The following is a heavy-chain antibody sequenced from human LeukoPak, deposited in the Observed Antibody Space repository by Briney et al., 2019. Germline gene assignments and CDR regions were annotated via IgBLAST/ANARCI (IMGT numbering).Heavy chain of an antibody. CDR1: GFTFSRYS. V-gene: IGHV3-48*04. J-gene: IGHJ4*02. CDR3: ARDRYYGSGRGFDY. Sequence: GGSLRLSCAASGFTFSRYSMNWVRQAPGKGLEWVSYISSSGSTIYYAASVKGRFTISRDNAKNSLYLQMNSLRAEDTAVYYCARDRYYGSGRGFDYWGQGTLVTVS. CDR2: ISSSGSTI. D-gene: IGHD3-10*01.